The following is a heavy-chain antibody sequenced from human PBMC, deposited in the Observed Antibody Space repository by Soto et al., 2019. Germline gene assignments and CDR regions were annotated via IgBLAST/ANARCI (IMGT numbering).Heavy chain of an antibody. CDR2: TYWDDDK. V-gene: IGHV2-5*02. D-gene: IGHD3-10*01. CDR3: VHSSYYGYYYDY. J-gene: IGHJ4*02. CDR1: GFSLSTSPVG. Sequence: QITLKESGPTLVKPTQTLTLTCTFSGFSLSTSPVGVGWIRQPPGKALEGLALTYWDDDKRYSTSLKSRLTITQDTSKSQVVLKMANMNLVDTATYYCVHSSYYGYYYDYWGQGILVTVSS.